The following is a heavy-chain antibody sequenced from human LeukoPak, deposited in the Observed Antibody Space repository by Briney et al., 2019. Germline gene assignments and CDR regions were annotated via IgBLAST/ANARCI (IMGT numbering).Heavy chain of an antibody. J-gene: IGHJ3*01. CDR1: GYTFTTYY. Sequence: ASVKVSCKASGYTFTTYYISWVRQAPGQGLEWMGWISAYNGNKNYAQKFQGRVTMTTDTSTSTAYMELRSLRSDDTAVYYCAREEGAPIAAANVWGLGTVVSVSS. CDR2: ISAYNGNK. D-gene: IGHD6-13*01. CDR3: AREEGAPIAAANV. V-gene: IGHV1-18*01.